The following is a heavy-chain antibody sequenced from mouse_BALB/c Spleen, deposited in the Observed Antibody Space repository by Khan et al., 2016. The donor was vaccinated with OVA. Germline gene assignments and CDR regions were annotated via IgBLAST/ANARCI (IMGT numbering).Heavy chain of an antibody. Sequence: EVELVESGGGLVQPGGSRKLSCAASGFTFSDYGMAWVRQAPGKGPEWVAFISDLAYTIYYGDAVTGRFTISRENAKNTLFLEMGKLRDEGTAIYYGARGGGTAPFAYWGLGTLVTVSA. D-gene: IGHD1-2*01. V-gene: IGHV5-15*02. CDR1: GFTFSDYG. CDR2: ISDLAYTI. J-gene: IGHJ3*01. CDR3: ARGGGTAPFAY.